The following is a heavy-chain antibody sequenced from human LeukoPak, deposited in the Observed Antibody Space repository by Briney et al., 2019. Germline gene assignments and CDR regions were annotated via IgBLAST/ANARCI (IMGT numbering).Heavy chain of an antibody. CDR1: GFTFDDYG. D-gene: IGHD6-13*01. V-gene: IGHV3-9*01. CDR2: ISRNSASV. J-gene: IGHJ4*02. CDR3: AKDYGYSSSWYDY. Sequence: GRSLRLSCAASGFTFDDYGMHWVRQAPGKGLEWVSSISRNSASVGYVDSVKGRFTISRDNAKNSLYLQMNSLRAEDTALYYCAKDYGYSSSWYDYWGQGTLVTVSS.